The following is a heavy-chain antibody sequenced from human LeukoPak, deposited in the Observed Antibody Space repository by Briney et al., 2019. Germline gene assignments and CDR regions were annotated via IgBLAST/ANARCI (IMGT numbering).Heavy chain of an antibody. Sequence: SETLSLSCTVSGVSISSYYWNWIRQPPGKGLEWVGSIFYSGATDYNPSIKSRVTISVDTYKNQYSLKLSSVTAADTAVYYCARLPGVTYYCYYMDVWGKGTTVTISS. V-gene: IGHV4-59*01. CDR1: GVSISSYY. D-gene: IGHD3-10*01. J-gene: IGHJ6*03. CDR2: IFYSGAT. CDR3: ARLPGVTYYCYYMDV.